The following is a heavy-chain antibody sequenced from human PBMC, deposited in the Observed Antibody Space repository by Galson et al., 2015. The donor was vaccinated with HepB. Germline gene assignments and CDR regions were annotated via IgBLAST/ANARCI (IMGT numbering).Heavy chain of an antibody. D-gene: IGHD3-10*01. Sequence: SVKVSCKASGGTFSSYAISWVRQAPGQGLEWMGRIIPILGIANYAQKFQGRVTITADKSTSTAYMELSSLRSEDTAVYYCARDLPTYYYGSGSYQPYYFDYWGQGTLVTVSS. J-gene: IGHJ4*02. V-gene: IGHV1-69*04. CDR2: IIPILGIA. CDR3: ARDLPTYYYGSGSYQPYYFDY. CDR1: GGTFSSYA.